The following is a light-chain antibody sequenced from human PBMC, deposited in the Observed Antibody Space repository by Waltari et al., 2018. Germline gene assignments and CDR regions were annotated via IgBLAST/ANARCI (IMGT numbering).Light chain of an antibody. CDR1: SSNVGGFDY. CDR2: DVN. V-gene: IGLV2-14*03. Sequence: QSALTQPAPVSGSPGQSITISCPGTSSNVGGFDYVSWYQQHPNKAPKLLIYDVNNRPSGVSNRFSGSKSGNTASLTISGLQAEDEADYYCSSYTSRNTLLFGGGTKLTAL. CDR3: SSYTSRNTLL. J-gene: IGLJ2*01.